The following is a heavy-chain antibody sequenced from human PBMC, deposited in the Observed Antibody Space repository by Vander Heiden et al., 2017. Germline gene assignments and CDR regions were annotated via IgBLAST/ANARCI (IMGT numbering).Heavy chain of an antibody. V-gene: IGHV3-23*04. CDR3: AKYSGYVSGAFDM. Sequence: EVQLVESGGGLVQPGGSLRLSCAASGFTFTNYAMGWVRQAPGKGLEWVSAIRYSDYNRYYADSVKGRFTISSDSAKNTLFLQMNDLRAEDTALYYCAKYSGYVSGAFDMWGQGTMVIVSS. D-gene: IGHD5-12*01. CDR2: IRYSDYNR. J-gene: IGHJ3*02. CDR1: GFTFTNYA.